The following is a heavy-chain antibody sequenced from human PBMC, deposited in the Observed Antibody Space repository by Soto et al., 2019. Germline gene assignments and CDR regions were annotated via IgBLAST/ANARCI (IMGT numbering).Heavy chain of an antibody. J-gene: IGHJ6*02. D-gene: IGHD3-10*01. CDR1: GGTFSNSA. Sequence: QVQLVQSGAEVKKPGSSVKVSCKASGGTFSNSAISWVRQAPGQGLEWMGVIIPIFGPTNYAQKFQGRVTITADESTSTAYMELRSLRSEDTAVYYCARETRGNSMIRGVVIYHYYGMDVWGQGTTVTVSS. V-gene: IGHV1-69*01. CDR3: ARETRGNSMIRGVVIYHYYGMDV. CDR2: IIPIFGPT.